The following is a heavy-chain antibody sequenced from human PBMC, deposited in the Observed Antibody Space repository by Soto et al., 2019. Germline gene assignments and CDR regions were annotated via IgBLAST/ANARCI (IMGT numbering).Heavy chain of an antibody. CDR2: ISHDGSNK. J-gene: IGHJ4*02. V-gene: IGHV3-30-3*01. Sequence: QVQLVESGGGVVQPGRSLRLSCAASGFTFSSYAVHWVRQAPGKGLEWTAVISHDGSNKYYADSVKGRFIISRDNSKNTQYLQMNSLKAKDKTMYCCAVSIVLSQAARFSFDYWGQGTLVTVSS. CDR3: AVSIVLSQAARFSFDY. CDR1: GFTFSSYA. D-gene: IGHD6-6*01.